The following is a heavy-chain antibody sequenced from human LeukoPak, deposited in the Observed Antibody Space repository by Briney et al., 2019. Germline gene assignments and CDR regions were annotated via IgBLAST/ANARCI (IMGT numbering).Heavy chain of an antibody. V-gene: IGHV3-11*04. CDR1: GFTVSSNY. J-gene: IGHJ4*02. Sequence: PGGSLRLSCAASGFTVSSNYMTWVRQAPGKGPEWVSYISNGGYTIYYADSVKGRFIISRDDAKNSVYLQMNSLSAEDTAVYYCAKDGGWLQLEYYFDYWGQGTLVTVSS. CDR2: ISNGGYTI. D-gene: IGHD5-24*01. CDR3: AKDGGWLQLEYYFDY.